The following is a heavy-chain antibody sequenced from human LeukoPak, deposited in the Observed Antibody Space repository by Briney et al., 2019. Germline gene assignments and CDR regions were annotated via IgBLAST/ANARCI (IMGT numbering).Heavy chain of an antibody. V-gene: IGHV1-8*01. Sequence: ASVKVSCKASGYTFTSYDINWVRQATGQGLEWMGWMNPNSGSTGYAQKFQGRVTMTRNTSISTAYMELSSLRSEDTAVYYCARDSNDLDYYYYYYMDVWGKGTTVTVSS. CDR1: GYTFTSYD. CDR2: MNPNSGST. D-gene: IGHD4-11*01. J-gene: IGHJ6*03. CDR3: ARDSNDLDYYYYYYMDV.